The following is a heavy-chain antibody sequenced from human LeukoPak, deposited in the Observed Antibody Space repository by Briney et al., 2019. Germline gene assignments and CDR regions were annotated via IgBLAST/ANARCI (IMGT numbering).Heavy chain of an antibody. J-gene: IGHJ4*02. CDR3: AKDRTGITLIRGVITPFVY. Sequence: PGGSLRLSCAASGFTFSSYAMSWVRQAPGKGLEWVSTISNSGGSTYYADSVKGRFTISRDNSKNTLYLLMNSLRAEDTAVFYCAKDRTGITLIRGVITPFVYWGQGTLVTVSS. CDR2: ISNSGGST. D-gene: IGHD3-10*01. V-gene: IGHV3-23*01. CDR1: GFTFSSYA.